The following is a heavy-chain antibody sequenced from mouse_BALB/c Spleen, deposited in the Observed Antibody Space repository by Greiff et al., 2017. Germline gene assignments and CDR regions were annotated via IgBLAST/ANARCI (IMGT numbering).Heavy chain of an antibody. V-gene: IGHV14-4*02. CDR2: IDPENGDT. Sequence: EVQLQQSGAELVRSGASVKLSCTASGFNIKDYYMHWVKQRPEQGLEWIGWIDPENGDTEYAPKFQGKATMTADTSSNTAYLQLSSLTSEDTAVYYCNRYYYGSSGAYWGQGTLVTVSA. CDR1: GFNIKDYY. CDR3: NRYYYGSSGAY. D-gene: IGHD1-1*01. J-gene: IGHJ3*01.